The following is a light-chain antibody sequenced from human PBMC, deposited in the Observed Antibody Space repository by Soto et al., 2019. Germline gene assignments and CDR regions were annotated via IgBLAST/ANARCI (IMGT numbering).Light chain of an antibody. Sequence: DIVMTQSPDSLAVSLGERAIINCKSSQTIFYSPNNYNYLAWYQQKPGQPLKKIIHWGSVRYYGVSDRFSGSGSATDFTLTISSLQVEDVAVYYCHQYYTLPLTFGGGTKVDIK. J-gene: IGKJ4*01. CDR2: WGS. CDR3: HQYYTLPLT. CDR1: QTIFYSPNNYNY. V-gene: IGKV4-1*01.